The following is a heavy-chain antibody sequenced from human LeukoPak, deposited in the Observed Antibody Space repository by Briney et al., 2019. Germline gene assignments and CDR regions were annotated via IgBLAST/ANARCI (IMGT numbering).Heavy chain of an antibody. J-gene: IGHJ6*04. CDR3: ARNAVPDRPFSGMDV. Sequence: SVKVSCKASGGTFSSYAIGWVRQAPGQGLEWMGGIIPIFGTANYAQKFQGRVTITADESTSTAYMELSSLRSEDTAVYYCARNAVPDRPFSGMDVWGKGTTVTVSS. V-gene: IGHV1-69*01. CDR1: GGTFSSYA. D-gene: IGHD2-2*01. CDR2: IIPIFGTA.